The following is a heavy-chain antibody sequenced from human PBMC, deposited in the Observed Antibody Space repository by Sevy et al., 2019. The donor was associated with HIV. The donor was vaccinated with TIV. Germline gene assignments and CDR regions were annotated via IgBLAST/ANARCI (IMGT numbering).Heavy chain of an antibody. CDR2: ISFDGSDK. V-gene: IGHV3-33*03. J-gene: IGHJ3*01. D-gene: IGHD3-22*01. Sequence: GGSPRLSCAASGFDFSTYDMHWVRQAPGKGLEWVAFISFDGSDKWYGDSVKGRFTISRDNSKNTLYVQMNTLRDEDTAVYYCAKRERSYYDSSGNYDAFDVWGQGTLVTVSS. CDR1: GFDFSTYD. CDR3: AKRERSYYDSSGNYDAFDV.